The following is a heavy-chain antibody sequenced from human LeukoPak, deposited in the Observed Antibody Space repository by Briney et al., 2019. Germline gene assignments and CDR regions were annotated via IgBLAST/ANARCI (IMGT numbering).Heavy chain of an antibody. CDR1: GGSISSGSYY. CDR3: ARDKRVAVAGTYIYYYYMDV. J-gene: IGHJ6*03. V-gene: IGHV4-61*01. Sequence: PSETLSLTCTVSGGSISSGSYYWSWIRQPPGKGLEWIGYISYSGSTDYNPSLKSRVTISVDTSKNQFSLKLSSVTAADTAVYYCARDKRVAVAGTYIYYYYMDVWGNGTTVTISS. D-gene: IGHD6-19*01. CDR2: ISYSGST.